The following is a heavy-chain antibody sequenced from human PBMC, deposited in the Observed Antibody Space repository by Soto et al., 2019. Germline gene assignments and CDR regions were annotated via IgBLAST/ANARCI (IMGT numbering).Heavy chain of an antibody. CDR2: ISYDGSNK. J-gene: IGHJ4*02. V-gene: IGHV3-30-3*01. CDR3: ARASSGWLLYYFDY. CDR1: GLTFSSYA. D-gene: IGHD6-19*01. Sequence: GGSLRLSCAASGLTFSSYAMHWVRQAPGKGLEWVAVISYDGSNKYYADSVKGRFTISRDNSKNTLYLQMNSLRAEDTAVYYCARASSGWLLYYFDYWGQGTLVT.